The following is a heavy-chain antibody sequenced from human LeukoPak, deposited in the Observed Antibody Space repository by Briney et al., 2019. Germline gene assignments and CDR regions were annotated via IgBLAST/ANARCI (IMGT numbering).Heavy chain of an antibody. D-gene: IGHD1-1*01. Sequence: GGSLRLSCAASGFTFTTYAMIWVRRAPGEGLEWVSAISGSGDATYYADFVKGRFTISRDNSENTVYLQVNSLRAEDTAVYYCARLSGTSGTTSRVLHYWGQGALVTVSS. CDR2: ISGSGDAT. J-gene: IGHJ4*02. V-gene: IGHV3-23*01. CDR1: GFTFTTYA. CDR3: ARLSGTSGTTSRVLHY.